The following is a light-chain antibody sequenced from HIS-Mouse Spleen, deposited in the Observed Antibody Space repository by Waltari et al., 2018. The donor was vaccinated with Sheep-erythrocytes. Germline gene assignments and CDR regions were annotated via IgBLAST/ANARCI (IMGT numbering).Light chain of an antibody. CDR3: QQYNNWPPT. CDR2: YDD. Sequence: QSVLTQPPSVSEAPRQRVTISCSGSSSNIGNNAVNWYQQLPGKAPKLLIYYDDLLPSGVSDRFSGSKSGTSASMAISGLQSEDEADYYCQQYNNWPPTFGQGTK. CDR1: SSNIGNNA. J-gene: IGLJ3*02. V-gene: IGLV1-36*01.